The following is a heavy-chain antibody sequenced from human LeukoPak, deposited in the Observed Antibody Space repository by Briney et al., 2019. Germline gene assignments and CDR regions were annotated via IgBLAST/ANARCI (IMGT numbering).Heavy chain of an antibody. J-gene: IGHJ5*02. V-gene: IGHV3-23*01. D-gene: IGHD3-9*01. CDR3: ARGRLRYFVWGNWFDP. CDR2: ISCSSSST. Sequence: GGSLRLSCAASGFTFSSYAMSWVRQAPGKGLEWVSSISCSSSSTYYADSVKGRFTISRDNSKNTLYLQMNSLRAEDTAVYYCARGRLRYFVWGNWFDPWGQGTLVTVSS. CDR1: GFTFSSYA.